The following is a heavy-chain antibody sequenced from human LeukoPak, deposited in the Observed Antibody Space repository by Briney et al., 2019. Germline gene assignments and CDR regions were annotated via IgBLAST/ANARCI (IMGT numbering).Heavy chain of an antibody. CDR2: ISTHNGNT. CDR1: GYAFSSYD. Sequence: SVRRSCKASGYAFSSYDINWVRQAPGQGLEWMGWISTHNGNTNYAQNLRRRVTMTTDTSTSTAYMELRSLRSDDTAVYYCARAERQQLVDYWGQG. D-gene: IGHD6-13*01. CDR3: ARAERQQLVDY. V-gene: IGHV1-18*01. J-gene: IGHJ4*02.